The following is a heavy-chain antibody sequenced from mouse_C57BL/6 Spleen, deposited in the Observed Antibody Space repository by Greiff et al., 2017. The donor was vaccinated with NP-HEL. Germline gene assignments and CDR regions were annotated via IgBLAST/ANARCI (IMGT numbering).Heavy chain of an antibody. CDR1: GFTFSDYY. Sequence: EVQVVESEGGLVQPGSSMKLSCTASGFTFSDYYMAWVRQVPEKGLEWVANINYDGSSTYYLDSLKSRFIISRDNAKNILYLQMSSLKSEDTATYYCARDRGGYYYGSFDVWGTGTTVTVSS. CDR2: INYDGSST. CDR3: ARDRGGYYYGSFDV. J-gene: IGHJ1*03. V-gene: IGHV5-16*01. D-gene: IGHD1-1*01.